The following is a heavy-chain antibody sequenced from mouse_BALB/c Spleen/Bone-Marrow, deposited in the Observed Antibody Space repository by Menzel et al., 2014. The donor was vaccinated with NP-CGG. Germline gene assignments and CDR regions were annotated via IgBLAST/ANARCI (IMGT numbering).Heavy chain of an antibody. Sequence: QVQLKDSGPGLVAPSQSLSITCTVSGFSLTNYGVHWVRQPPGMGLEWLGIIWAGGSTNYNSALMSRLSISKDNSKSQVFLKMNSLQTDDTAMYYCAREGNLAYWGQGTLVTVSA. CDR3: AREGNLAY. CDR2: IWAGGST. D-gene: IGHD2-1*01. J-gene: IGHJ3*01. V-gene: IGHV2-9*02. CDR1: GFSLTNYG.